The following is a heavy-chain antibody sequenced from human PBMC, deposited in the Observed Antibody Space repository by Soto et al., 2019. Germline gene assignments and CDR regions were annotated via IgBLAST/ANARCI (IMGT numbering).Heavy chain of an antibody. CDR3: AAPTVGFYYYYYGMDV. CDR2: ISGSGGST. CDR1: GFTFSSYA. J-gene: IGHJ6*02. Sequence: GGSLRLSCAASGFTFSSYAMSWVRQAPGKGLEWVSAISGSGGSTYYADSVKGRFTISRDNSKNTLYLQMNSLRAEDTAVYYCAAPTVGFYYYYYGMDVWGQGTTVTVSS. V-gene: IGHV3-23*01. D-gene: IGHD4-17*01.